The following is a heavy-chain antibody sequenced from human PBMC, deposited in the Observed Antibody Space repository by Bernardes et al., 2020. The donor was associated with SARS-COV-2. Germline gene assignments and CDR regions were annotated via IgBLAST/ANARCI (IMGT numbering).Heavy chain of an antibody. V-gene: IGHV4-34*01. D-gene: IGHD3-22*01. CDR1: GGSLSDYS. CDR3: ARGASGVDMILVVIGFSYYFDY. Sequence: TLSLTCAVYGGSLSDYSWSWIRQAPGKGLEWIGDINQSGTTKYNPSLRSRVAISLDRSKKQFSLKLSSATAADTAVYYCARGASGVDMILVVIGFSYYFDYWGQGTLVTGSS. CDR2: INQSGTT. J-gene: IGHJ4*02.